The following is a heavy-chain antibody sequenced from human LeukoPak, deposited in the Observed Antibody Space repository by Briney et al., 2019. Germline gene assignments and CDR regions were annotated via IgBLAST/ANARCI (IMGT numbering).Heavy chain of an antibody. V-gene: IGHV3-11*04. Sequence: GGSLRLSCAASGFTFSDYYMSWIRQAPGKGLEWVSYMSSSGNTIYYADSVKGRFTISRDNAKNSLSLQMSSLRAEDTAVYYCARDRNTDFWSGYYTNYFDYWGQGTLVIVSS. D-gene: IGHD3-3*01. CDR3: ARDRNTDFWSGYYTNYFDY. CDR1: GFTFSDYY. J-gene: IGHJ4*02. CDR2: MSSSGNTI.